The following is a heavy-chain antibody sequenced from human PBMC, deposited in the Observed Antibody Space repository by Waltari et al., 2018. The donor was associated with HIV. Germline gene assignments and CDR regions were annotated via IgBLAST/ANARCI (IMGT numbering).Heavy chain of an antibody. CDR3: AIRGNSSGWYPYGMDV. V-gene: IGHV1-69*18. J-gene: IGHJ6*02. CDR2: ISLVFGTA. D-gene: IGHD6-19*01. CDR1: GGTFSSYA. Sequence: QVQLVQSGAEVKKPGSSVKVSCKASGGTFSSYAISWVRQATGHGLEWMGRISLVFGTANDAQEFQGRVTVTADESTSTAYMELSSLRSEDTAVYYCAIRGNSSGWYPYGMDVWGQGTTVTVSS.